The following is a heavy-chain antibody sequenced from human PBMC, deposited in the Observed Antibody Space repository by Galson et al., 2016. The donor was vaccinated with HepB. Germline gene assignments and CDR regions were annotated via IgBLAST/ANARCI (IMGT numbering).Heavy chain of an antibody. J-gene: IGHJ4*02. CDR1: GFTFDEYA. Sequence: SLRLSCAASGFTFDEYAMHWVRQAPGKGLEWVSGISWNSDSIGYADSVRGRFTISRVNAKNSLYLQMNSLRPEDTALYYCAKGFPGIAVPKPLTDWGQGTLVTVSS. CDR3: AKGFPGIAVPKPLTD. CDR2: ISWNSDSI. D-gene: IGHD6-19*01. V-gene: IGHV3-9*01.